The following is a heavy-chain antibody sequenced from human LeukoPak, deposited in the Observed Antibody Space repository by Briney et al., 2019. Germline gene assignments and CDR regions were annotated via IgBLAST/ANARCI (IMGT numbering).Heavy chain of an antibody. CDR2: ISAYDGNT. Sequence: ASVKVSCKASGYTFTSYGISWVRQAPGQGLEWMGWISAYDGNTNYAQKFQDRFTMTTDTFTSTAYMELRSLRSDDTAVYYCARGGDYYDSSGYYDAWGQGTLVTVSS. J-gene: IGHJ5*02. D-gene: IGHD3-22*01. CDR3: ARGGDYYDSSGYYDA. V-gene: IGHV1-18*01. CDR1: GYTFTSYG.